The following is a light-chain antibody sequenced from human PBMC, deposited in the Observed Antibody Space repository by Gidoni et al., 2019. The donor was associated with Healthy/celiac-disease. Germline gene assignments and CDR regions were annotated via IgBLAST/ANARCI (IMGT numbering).Light chain of an antibody. J-gene: IGKJ1*01. Sequence: AIRITQSPSSLPASTRARVNIPHRARQRIGSYLAWYQQKPGKAPKLLIYAASTLQSGGPSRCSGSGAGRDFTLIISCMQAEDFATDYCRQYYSYPRAFGHGTKVDIK. CDR3: RQYYSYPRA. V-gene: IGKV1-8*01. CDR1: QRIGSY. CDR2: AAS.